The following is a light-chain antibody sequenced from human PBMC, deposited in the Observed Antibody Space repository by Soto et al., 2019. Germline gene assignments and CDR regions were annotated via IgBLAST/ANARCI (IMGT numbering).Light chain of an antibody. CDR3: CSYAGSSSLI. CDR2: EGS. V-gene: IGLV2-23*01. Sequence: QSALTQPASVSGSPGQSITISCAGTSSDVGSYNLVSWYQQHPGKAPELMIYEGSKRPSGVSNRFSGSKSGNTASLTISRLQAEDEANYYCCSYAGSSSLIFGGGTKLNVL. J-gene: IGLJ2*01. CDR1: SSDVGSYNL.